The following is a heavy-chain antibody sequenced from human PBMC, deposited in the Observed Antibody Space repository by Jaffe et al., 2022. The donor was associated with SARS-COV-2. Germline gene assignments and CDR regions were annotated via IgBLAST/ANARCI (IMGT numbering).Heavy chain of an antibody. CDR1: GFSFNNYA. V-gene: IGHV3-23*01. D-gene: IGHD4-17*01. CDR2: LSGSGTFT. J-gene: IGHJ1*01. CDR3: AKNYDDYVIFSQH. Sequence: EVQLLESGGDFVQPGGSLRLSCVASGFSFNNYAMNWVRQAPGKGLEWVSTLSGSGTFTYYADSVKGRFTISRDNSRNILYLQMSSLRDDDTAIYYCAKNYDDYVIFSQHWGQGTLVTVSS.